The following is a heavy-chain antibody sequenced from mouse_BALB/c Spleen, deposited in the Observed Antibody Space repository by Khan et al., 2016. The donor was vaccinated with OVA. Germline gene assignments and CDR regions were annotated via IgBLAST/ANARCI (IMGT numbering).Heavy chain of an antibody. D-gene: IGHD2-10*01. CDR2: IWGGGTT. CDR3: AKPFYAHYYAMDY. J-gene: IGHJ4*01. Sequence: QVQLKESGPGLVAPSQSLSITCTVSGFSLTDYGVSWIRQPPGKGLEWLGIIWGGGTTYYNSALKSRLSISKDNSKSQVFLKMNSLQTDDSAMYYCAKPFYAHYYAMDYWGQGTSVTVSS. V-gene: IGHV2-6-5*01. CDR1: GFSLTDYG.